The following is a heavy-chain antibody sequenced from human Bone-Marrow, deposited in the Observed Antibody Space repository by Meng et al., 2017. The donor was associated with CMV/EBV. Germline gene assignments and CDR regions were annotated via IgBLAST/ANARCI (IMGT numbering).Heavy chain of an antibody. Sequence: GGSLRLSCAASEFTVSRNYMSWVHQAPGKGLEWVSVIYSDGRTYYADSVKGRFTISRDNSKHTLYLQMNSLRAEDTAVYYCARDPTDSNYGGYWGQGKLVTVSS. J-gene: IGHJ4*02. CDR3: ARDPTDSNYGGY. CDR2: IYSDGRT. CDR1: EFTVSRNY. D-gene: IGHD4-11*01. V-gene: IGHV3-66*02.